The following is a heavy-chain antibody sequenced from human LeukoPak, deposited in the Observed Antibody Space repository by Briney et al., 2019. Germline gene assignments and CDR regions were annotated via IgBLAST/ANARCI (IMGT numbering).Heavy chain of an antibody. CDR2: IYNGNT. V-gene: IGHV4-59*08. Sequence: PSETLSLTCTVSGGSISNSYWSWIGQLPGKGLEWIGYIYNGNTNYNPSLKSRDTISVDTSKNQFSLKLTSVTAADTAVYYCARVPTLWGQGALVTVSS. CDR3: ARVPTL. J-gene: IGHJ4*02. CDR1: GGSISNSY.